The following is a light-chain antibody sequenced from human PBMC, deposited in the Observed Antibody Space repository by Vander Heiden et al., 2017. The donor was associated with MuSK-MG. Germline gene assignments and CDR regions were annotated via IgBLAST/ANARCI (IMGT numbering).Light chain of an antibody. J-gene: IGKJ2*01. CDR2: LGS. CDR3: MQALQAPT. CDR1: QSLLHSNGYNF. Sequence: DIVMTQSPLSLPVTPGEPASISCRSSQSLLHSNGYNFLDWYLQKPGQSPQLLIYLGSYRASGVPARYSGSGSGTDFTLKISRVEADDVGVYYCMQALQAPTFGQGTKLEIK. V-gene: IGKV2-28*01.